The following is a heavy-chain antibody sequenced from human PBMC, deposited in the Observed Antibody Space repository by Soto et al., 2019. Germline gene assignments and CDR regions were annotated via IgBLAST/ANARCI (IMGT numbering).Heavy chain of an antibody. Sequence: VQLQESGPGLVKPSETVSLSCSVSGASITHYYWSWIRQPPGKGLEWVGYVFYSGSSDYNPSLLSRVGSSAVTYDNQASLKLTSVTAADTAVYYCARDRRAYGGGGMGPPKENWFDPWGQGTLVTVSS. CDR1: GASITHYY. J-gene: IGHJ5*02. D-gene: IGHD1-26*01. CDR2: VFYSGSS. CDR3: ARDRRAYGGGGMGPPKENWFDP. V-gene: IGHV4-59*01.